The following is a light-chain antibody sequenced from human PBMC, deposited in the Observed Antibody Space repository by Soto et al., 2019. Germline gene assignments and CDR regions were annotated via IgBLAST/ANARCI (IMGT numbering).Light chain of an antibody. V-gene: IGKV3-20*01. CDR3: QQYGTSPQT. CDR1: QSVSSGY. Sequence: EIVLTQSPGTLSLSPGERATLSCRASQSVSSGYLAWYQQKPGQAPRLLIYGSSSRATGTPDRFSGSGSGTDFTLTVSGLEPEDFAVYYCQQYGTSPQTFGQGTKV. J-gene: IGKJ1*01. CDR2: GSS.